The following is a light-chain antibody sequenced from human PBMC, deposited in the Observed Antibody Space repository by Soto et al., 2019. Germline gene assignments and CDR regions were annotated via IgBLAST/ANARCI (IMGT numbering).Light chain of an antibody. CDR3: SSYSSSNSVV. V-gene: IGLV2-14*03. CDR1: SSDVGGYDW. Sequence: QSALTQPASVSGSPGQSITISCTGTSSDVGGYDWVSWYQQHPGKAPKLMVCDVIQRPSGVSYRFSGSKSGNTAFLTISGLQAEDEADYYCSSYSSSNSVVFGGGTKLTVL. CDR2: DVI. J-gene: IGLJ3*02.